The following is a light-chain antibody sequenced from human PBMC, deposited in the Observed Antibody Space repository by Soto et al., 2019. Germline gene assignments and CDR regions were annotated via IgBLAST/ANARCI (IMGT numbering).Light chain of an antibody. CDR1: QSISSY. J-gene: IGKJ1*01. V-gene: IGKV1-39*01. CDR3: QQTYSTPRR. Sequence: NHMRLNAPALFAYVRSMVSVTCRASQSISSYLNWYQQKPGKATKLLIYAASSLQSGVPSRFSGSVSGTDFNLTMRSLQPEDFAPYYCQQTYSTPRRFAQGTKVDIK. CDR2: AAS.